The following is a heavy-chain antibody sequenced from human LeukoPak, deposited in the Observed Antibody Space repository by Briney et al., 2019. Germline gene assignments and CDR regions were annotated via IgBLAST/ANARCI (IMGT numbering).Heavy chain of an antibody. CDR3: ARDDGQGGPFDY. J-gene: IGHJ4*02. Sequence: PGGSLRLSCPVSGFTVSSDYMSWVRQAPWKERDGVSVIYRAGSTYYADSVKGRFTISRDNSKNTLYLQMNSLRAEDTAVYYCARDDGQGGPFDYWGQGTLVIVSS. V-gene: IGHV3-53*01. CDR1: GFTVSSDY. D-gene: IGHD3-16*01. CDR2: IYRAGST.